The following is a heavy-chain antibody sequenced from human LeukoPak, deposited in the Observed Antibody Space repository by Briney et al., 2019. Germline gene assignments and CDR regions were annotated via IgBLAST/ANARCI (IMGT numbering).Heavy chain of an antibody. Sequence: SETLSLTCTVSGGSISSSSYYWGWIRQPPGKGLEWIGSIYYSGSTYYNPSLKSRVTISVDTSKNQFSLKLSSVTAADTAVYYCARHLIAAGRRIFDYWGQGTLVTVSS. CDR3: ARHLIAAGRRIFDY. CDR1: GGSISSSSYY. CDR2: IYYSGST. J-gene: IGHJ4*02. V-gene: IGHV4-39*01. D-gene: IGHD6-13*01.